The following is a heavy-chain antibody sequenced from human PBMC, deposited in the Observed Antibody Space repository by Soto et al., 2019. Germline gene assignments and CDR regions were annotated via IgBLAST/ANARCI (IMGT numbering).Heavy chain of an antibody. CDR2: VYSTGST. J-gene: IGHJ5*02. Sequence: SGTLSFTGTVSGGAITAYYWTWIRQPVGEGLQWIGRVYSTGSTNYNPSLRSRVTMSVDTSQNQFFLRLSSVTAADTAVYYCARDEYYDSNNLFDHWGQGILVTVSS. CDR3: ARDEYYDSNNLFDH. V-gene: IGHV4-4*07. CDR1: GGAITAYY. D-gene: IGHD3-22*01.